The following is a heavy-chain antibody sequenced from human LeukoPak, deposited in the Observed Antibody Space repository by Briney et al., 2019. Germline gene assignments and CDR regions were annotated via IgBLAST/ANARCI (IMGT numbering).Heavy chain of an antibody. Sequence: PGGSLRLSCKASGYTFTNYWIGWVRQMPGKGLEWMGIIHPGNSETIYSPSFQGQVTIPADKSITTVNLQWSSLKASDTAMYYCVRHSQTSFGYISGWYYYWGQGTLVTVSS. CDR1: GYTFTNYW. D-gene: IGHD6-19*01. CDR3: VRHSQTSFGYISGWYYY. V-gene: IGHV5-51*01. CDR2: IHPGNSET. J-gene: IGHJ4*02.